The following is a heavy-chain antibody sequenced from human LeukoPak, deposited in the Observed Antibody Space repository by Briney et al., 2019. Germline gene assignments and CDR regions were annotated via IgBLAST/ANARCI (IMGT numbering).Heavy chain of an antibody. D-gene: IGHD2-15*01. J-gene: IGHJ4*02. CDR1: GGSFSGYY. V-gene: IGHV4-34*01. CDR2: INHSGST. CDR3: ARGSQSLGYCSGGSCRAKIFDY. Sequence: SETLSLTCAVYGGSFSGYYWSWIRQPPGKGLEWIWEINHSGSTNYNPSLKSRVTISVDTSKNQFSLKLSSVTAADTAVYYCARGSQSLGYCSGGSCRAKIFDYWGQGTLVTVSS.